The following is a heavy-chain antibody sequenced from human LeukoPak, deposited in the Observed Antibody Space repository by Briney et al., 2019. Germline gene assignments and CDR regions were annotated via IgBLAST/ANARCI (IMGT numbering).Heavy chain of an antibody. Sequence: SVKVSCKASGGTFTSYAISWVRQAPGQGLEWMGGIIPIFGTANYAQKFQGRVTITTDESTSTAYMELSSLRSEDTAVYYCARDCSSTSCYTWAQPRRAFDIWGQGTMVTVSS. J-gene: IGHJ3*02. V-gene: IGHV1-69*05. D-gene: IGHD2-2*02. CDR2: IIPIFGTA. CDR1: GGTFTSYA. CDR3: ARDCSSTSCYTWAQPRRAFDI.